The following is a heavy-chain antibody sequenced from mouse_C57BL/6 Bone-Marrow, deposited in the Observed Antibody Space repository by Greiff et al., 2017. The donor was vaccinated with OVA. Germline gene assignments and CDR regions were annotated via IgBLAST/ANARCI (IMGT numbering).Heavy chain of an antibody. CDR1: GYTFTSYG. J-gene: IGHJ1*03. V-gene: IGHV1-81*01. D-gene: IGHD1-1*01. CDR3: ALLFLWYVDV. CDR2: IYPRSGNT. Sequence: QVQLKQSGAELARPGASVKLSCKASGYTFTSYGISWVKQRTGQGLEWIGEIYPRSGNTYYNEKFKGKATLTADKSSSTAYMELRSLTSEDSAVYFCALLFLWYVDVWGTGTTVTVSS.